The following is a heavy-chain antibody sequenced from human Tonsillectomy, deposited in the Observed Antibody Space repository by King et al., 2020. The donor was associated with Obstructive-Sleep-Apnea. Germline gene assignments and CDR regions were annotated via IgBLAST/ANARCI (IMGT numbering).Heavy chain of an antibody. CDR1: GGSISNSNYY. V-gene: IGHV4-39*07. J-gene: IGHJ3*02. Sequence: QLQESGPGLVKPSETLSLTCIVSGGSISNSNYYWGWIRQPPGKGLQWIGNIYYSGSTYYNPSLKSRVTISFDTSKNQFSLRLTSLTAADRAVYYCARGRDILTEDAFDIWGQGTMVTVSS. CDR3: ARGRDILTEDAFDI. D-gene: IGHD3-9*01. CDR2: IYYSGST.